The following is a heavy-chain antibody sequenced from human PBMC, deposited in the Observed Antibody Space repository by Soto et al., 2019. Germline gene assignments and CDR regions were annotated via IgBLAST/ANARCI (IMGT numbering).Heavy chain of an antibody. CDR2: MNPDPGNT. CDR1: GYTFTSYN. Sequence: QVQLVQSGAEVKKPGASVKVSCKASGYTFTSYNFNWVRQATGQGLEWMGWMNPDPGNTGYGEKFQGRVTMTRDTSISTAYVELSSLRSEDTAVYYCAGQWELSGYYYGMDVWGEGTTVTVSS. CDR3: AGQWELSGYYYGMDV. V-gene: IGHV1-8*01. J-gene: IGHJ6*04. D-gene: IGHD1-26*01.